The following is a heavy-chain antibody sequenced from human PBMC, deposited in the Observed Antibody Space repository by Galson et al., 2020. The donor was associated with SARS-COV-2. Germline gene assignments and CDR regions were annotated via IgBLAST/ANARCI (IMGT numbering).Heavy chain of an antibody. J-gene: IGHJ4*02. V-gene: IGHV4-30-2*01. Sequence: ASETLSLTCTVSGGSVSGDGDAWSWVRQPPGTGLEWIGYISRSGRTSYNPSLKSRVTMSLDRSENQFSLELTSVTAADTAMYYCVRTQAAYCSSVSCIFYFASWGQGSLVTVSS. CDR2: ISRSGRT. D-gene: IGHD2-2*01. CDR1: GGSVSGDGDA. CDR3: VRTQAAYCSSVSCIFYFAS.